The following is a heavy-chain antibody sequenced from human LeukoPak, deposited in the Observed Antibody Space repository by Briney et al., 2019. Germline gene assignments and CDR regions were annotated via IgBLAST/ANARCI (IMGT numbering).Heavy chain of an antibody. V-gene: IGHV3-30*19. D-gene: IGHD3-22*01. CDR1: GFTFSSYG. Sequence: GGSLRLSCAASGFTFSSYGMHWVRQAPGKGLEWVAVIWYDGSNKYYADSVKGRFTISRDNSKNTLYLQMNSLRAEDTAVYYCARALHSDYDSSGYYNYYYGMDVWGQGTTVTVSS. CDR2: IWYDGSNK. CDR3: ARALHSDYDSSGYYNYYYGMDV. J-gene: IGHJ6*02.